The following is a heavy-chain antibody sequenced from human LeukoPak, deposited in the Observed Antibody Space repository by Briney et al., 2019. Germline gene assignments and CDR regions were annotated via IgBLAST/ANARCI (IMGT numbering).Heavy chain of an antibody. D-gene: IGHD2-15*01. V-gene: IGHV1-18*01. CDR1: GYPFSSCG. J-gene: IGHJ6*03. CDR2: ISGYNGDT. Sequence: ASVKVSCKTFGYPFSSCGINWVRQAPGQGLEWMGWISGYNGDTNYAQKFQGRVTMITDTSTNTAYMDLRRLRSEDTAVYYCARNGVVVAATRLVRGYYYYLDVWGKGTTVTVSS. CDR3: ARNGVVVAATRLVRGYYYYLDV.